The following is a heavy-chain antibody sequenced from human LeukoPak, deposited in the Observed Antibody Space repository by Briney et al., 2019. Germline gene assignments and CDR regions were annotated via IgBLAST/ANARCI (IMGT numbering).Heavy chain of an antibody. CDR1: GGSVSSNSAA. V-gene: IGHV6-1*01. Sequence: SQTLSLTCAISGGSVSSNSAAWNWIRQSPSRGLEWLGRTYYRSKWYNDYAVSVKSRITINPDTSKNQFSLQLNSVTPEDTAVYYCARSVRELRLVSWGFDPWGQGTLVTVSS. J-gene: IGHJ5*02. CDR2: TYYRSKWYN. D-gene: IGHD1-7*01. CDR3: ARSVRELRLVSWGFDP.